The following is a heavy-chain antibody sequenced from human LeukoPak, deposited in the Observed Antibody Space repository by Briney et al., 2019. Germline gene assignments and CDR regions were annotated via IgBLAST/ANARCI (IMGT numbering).Heavy chain of an antibody. Sequence: GGSLRLSCAASGFTFSTYAMSWVRQAPGKGLEWVSGISWNSGSIGYADSVKGRFTISRDNAKNSLYLQMNSLRAEDTALYYCAKATEPYYYDSSGYYYYWYFDLWGRGTLVTVSS. CDR2: ISWNSGSI. CDR3: AKATEPYYYDSSGYYYYWYFDL. V-gene: IGHV3-9*01. CDR1: GFTFSTYA. D-gene: IGHD3-22*01. J-gene: IGHJ2*01.